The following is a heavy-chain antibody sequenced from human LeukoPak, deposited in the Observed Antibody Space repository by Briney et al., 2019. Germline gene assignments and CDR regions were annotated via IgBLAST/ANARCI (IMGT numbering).Heavy chain of an antibody. Sequence: GGSLRLSCAASGFAFGSYAMYWVRQAPGKGLEWVAGISDSGGSTNYADSVKGRFTISRDNPKNTLYLQMNSLRAEDTAVYFCAKRGIVIRAVIIVGFHKEAYYFDYWGQGALVTVSS. V-gene: IGHV3-23*01. D-gene: IGHD3-10*01. CDR3: AKRGIVIRAVIIVGFHKEAYYFDY. CDR2: ISDSGGST. J-gene: IGHJ4*02. CDR1: GFAFGSYA.